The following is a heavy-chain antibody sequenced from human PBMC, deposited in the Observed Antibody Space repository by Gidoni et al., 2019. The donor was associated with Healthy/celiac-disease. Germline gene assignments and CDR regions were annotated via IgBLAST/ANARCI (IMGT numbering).Heavy chain of an antibody. CDR2: ISGSGGST. J-gene: IGHJ4*02. CDR1: GFTFSSYA. CDR3: AKPVGWPWLPIDY. D-gene: IGHD6-19*01. V-gene: IGHV3-23*01. Sequence: EVQLLESGGGLVQPGGSLRLSCAASGFTFSSYAMSWVRQAPGKGLGWVSAISGSGGSTYYADSVKGRFTISRDNSKNTLYLQMNSLGAEDTAVYYCAKPVGWPWLPIDYWGQGTLVTVSS.